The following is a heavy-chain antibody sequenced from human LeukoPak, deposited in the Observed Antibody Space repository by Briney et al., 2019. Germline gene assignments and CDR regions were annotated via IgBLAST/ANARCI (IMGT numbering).Heavy chain of an antibody. CDR3: ARGGPSPIDY. CDR2: IYPNSGGT. Sequence: ASVKVSCTASGYTFSDYYMHWVRQAPGQGLEWMGWIYPNSGGTKYAQKFQGRVTMTRDTTISTAYMELSRLRSDDTAVYYCARGGPSPIDYWGQGTLVTVSS. D-gene: IGHD1-26*01. J-gene: IGHJ4*02. CDR1: GYTFSDYY. V-gene: IGHV1-2*02.